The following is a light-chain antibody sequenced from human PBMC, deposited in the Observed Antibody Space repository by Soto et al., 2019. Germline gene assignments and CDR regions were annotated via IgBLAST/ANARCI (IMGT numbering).Light chain of an antibody. V-gene: IGLV1-51*01. CDR2: DND. CDR1: ASNIGTHF. CDR3: GTWDSGLTVAV. J-gene: IGLJ2*01. Sequence: QPRSVCAAPGQRVTISCSGSASNIGTHFVSWYQQFPGAAPKLLIYDNDERPSDIPDRFSGSKSDTSATLTITGLQPGDEHDYYCGTWDSGLTVAVFGGGTK.